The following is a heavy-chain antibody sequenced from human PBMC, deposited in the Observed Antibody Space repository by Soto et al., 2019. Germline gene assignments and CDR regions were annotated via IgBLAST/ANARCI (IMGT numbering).Heavy chain of an antibody. Sequence: EVQLLESGGGLVQPGGSLRLSCAASGFSFSNYVMGWVRQAPGMGLEWVSVISYSGDSTYYEDSVKGRLTIPRDNSQNPLYLQMNSRRAEAKAVYYCARRVYCSITSCTYYFDYWGEGTLVTVAS. CDR2: ISYSGDST. CDR3: ARRVYCSITSCTYYFDY. V-gene: IGHV3-23*01. J-gene: IGHJ4*02. D-gene: IGHD2-2*01. CDR1: GFSFSNYV.